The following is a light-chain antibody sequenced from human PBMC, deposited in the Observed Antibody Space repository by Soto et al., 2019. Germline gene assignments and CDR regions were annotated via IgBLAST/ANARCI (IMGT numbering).Light chain of an antibody. V-gene: IGKV1-27*01. CDR1: QGISNS. CDR2: AAS. Sequence: DIQMTQSPSSLSASVGDRVTITCRASQGISNSLAWYQQIPGKVPKLLISAASTLQSGVPSRFSGSGSGTDVTLTISSLQPEDVATYYCQKYNTVPAFGGGTKVEIK. CDR3: QKYNTVPA. J-gene: IGKJ4*01.